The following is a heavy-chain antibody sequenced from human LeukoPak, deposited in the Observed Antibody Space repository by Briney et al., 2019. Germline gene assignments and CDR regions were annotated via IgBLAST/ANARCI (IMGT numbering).Heavy chain of an antibody. V-gene: IGHV3-21*01. CDR2: ISPDSNYI. CDR3: ARVALGVAGVLTFAY. Sequence: GGSLRLSCAASGRTFSTYSIAGVRQAPGKGLEWVSSISPDSNYIYYADSLKGRFTISRDNAKISLYLQMNSLRADDTAVYYCARVALGVAGVLTFAYWGRGTLVIVSS. CDR1: GRTFSTYS. J-gene: IGHJ4*02. D-gene: IGHD6-19*01.